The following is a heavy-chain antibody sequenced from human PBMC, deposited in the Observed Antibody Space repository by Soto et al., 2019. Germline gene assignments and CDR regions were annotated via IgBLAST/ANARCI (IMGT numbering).Heavy chain of an antibody. CDR2: FDPEDGET. V-gene: IGHV1-24*01. CDR1: GYTLTELS. J-gene: IGHJ6*02. CDR3: ATGIITTPPMDV. Sequence: ASVKVSCKVSGYTLTELSMHWVRQAPGRGLEWMGGFDPEDGETIYAQKFQGRVTMTEDTSTDTAYMELSSLRSEDTAVYYCATGIITTPPMDVWGQGTTVTVSS. D-gene: IGHD3-3*01.